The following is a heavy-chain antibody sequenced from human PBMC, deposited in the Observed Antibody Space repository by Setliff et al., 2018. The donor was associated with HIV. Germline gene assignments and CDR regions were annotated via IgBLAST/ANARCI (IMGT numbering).Heavy chain of an antibody. CDR3: ARQAGDGEGDIAVAWGPYYFDY. J-gene: IGHJ4*02. D-gene: IGHD6-19*01. V-gene: IGHV4-39*01. Sequence: PSETLSLTCTVSGGSISSSSYYWGWIRQPPGKGLEWIGSIYYSGSTYYNPSLKSRVTISVDTSKNQFSLKLSSVTAADTAVYYCARQAGDGEGDIAVAWGPYYFDYWGQGTLVTVSS. CDR1: GGSISSSSYY. CDR2: IYYSGST.